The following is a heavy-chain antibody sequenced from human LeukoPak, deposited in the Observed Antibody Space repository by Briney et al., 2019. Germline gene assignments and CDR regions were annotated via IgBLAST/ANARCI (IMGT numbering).Heavy chain of an antibody. CDR3: ARLAYYDILTGYYAHFDY. CDR1: GGSISSYY. J-gene: IGHJ4*02. D-gene: IGHD3-9*01. Sequence: SETLSLTCTVSGGSISSYYWSWIRQPPGKGLEWIGYIYYSGSTNYNPSLKSRVTISVDTSKNQFSLKLSSVTAADTAVYYCARLAYYDILTGYYAHFDYWGQGTLVTVSS. V-gene: IGHV4-59*08. CDR2: IYYSGST.